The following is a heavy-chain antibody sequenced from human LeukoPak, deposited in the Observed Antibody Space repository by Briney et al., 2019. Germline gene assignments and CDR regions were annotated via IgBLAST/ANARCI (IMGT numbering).Heavy chain of an antibody. Sequence: PGGSLRLSCAASGFTFSSYAMSWVRQAPGKGLEWVSAISGSGGSTYYADSVKGRFTISRDNSKNTLYLQMNSLRTEDTAVYYCAKALVTTLINTYQIDFWGQGTLVTVSS. CDR1: GFTFSSYA. CDR2: ISGSGGST. D-gene: IGHD4-23*01. CDR3: AKALVTTLINTYQIDF. J-gene: IGHJ4*02. V-gene: IGHV3-23*01.